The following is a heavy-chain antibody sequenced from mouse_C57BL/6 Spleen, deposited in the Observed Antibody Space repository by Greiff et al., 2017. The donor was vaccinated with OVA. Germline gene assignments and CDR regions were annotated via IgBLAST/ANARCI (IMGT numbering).Heavy chain of an antibody. V-gene: IGHV14-4*01. CDR3: TPYSNWFAY. CDR1: GFNIKDDY. CDR2: IDPENGDT. Sequence: VQLQQSGAELVRPGASVKLSCTASGFNIKDDYMHWVKQRPEQGLEWIGWIDPENGDTEYASKFQGKATITADTSSNTAYLQLSILTSEDTAVYYCTPYSNWFAYWGQGTLVTVSA. J-gene: IGHJ3*01. D-gene: IGHD2-5*01.